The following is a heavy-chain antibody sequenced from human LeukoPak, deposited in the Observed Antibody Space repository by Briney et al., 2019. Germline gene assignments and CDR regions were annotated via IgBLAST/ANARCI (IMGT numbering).Heavy chain of an antibody. CDR2: ISGSGGST. CDR3: ARGRKMKYYDILTGYYYFDY. Sequence: GGSLRLSCAASGFTFSSYGMSWVRQAPGKGLEWVSAISGSGGSTYYADSVKGRFTISRDDSKNSLYLQMNSLKTEDTAVYYCARGRKMKYYDILTGYYYFDYWGQGTLVTVSS. V-gene: IGHV3-23*01. J-gene: IGHJ4*02. CDR1: GFTFSSYG. D-gene: IGHD3-9*01.